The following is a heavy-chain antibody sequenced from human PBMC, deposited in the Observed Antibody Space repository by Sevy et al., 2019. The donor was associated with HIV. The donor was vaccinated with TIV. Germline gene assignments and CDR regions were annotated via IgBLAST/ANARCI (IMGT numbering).Heavy chain of an antibody. D-gene: IGHD2-2*01. CDR3: AREDMLPDIVVVPAANRPPHYYYGMDV. Sequence: SETLSLTCTVSGGSVSSGSYYWSWIRQPPGKGLEWIGYIYYSGSTNYNPSLKSRVTISVDTSKNQFSLKLSSVTAADTAVYYCAREDMLPDIVVVPAANRPPHYYYGMDVWGQGTTVTVSS. V-gene: IGHV4-61*01. CDR2: IYYSGST. CDR1: GGSVSSGSYY. J-gene: IGHJ6*02.